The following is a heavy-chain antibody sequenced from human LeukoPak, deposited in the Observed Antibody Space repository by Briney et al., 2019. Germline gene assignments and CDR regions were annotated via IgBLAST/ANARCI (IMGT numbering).Heavy chain of an antibody. CDR1: GFTFSSFW. CDR3: ARAYYASGDY. CDR2: INADGSST. D-gene: IGHD3-10*01. V-gene: IGHV3-74*01. Sequence: PGGSLRLSCAASGFTFSSFWMHWVRQAPGKGLQWVSRINADGSSTGHADSVKGRLTISRDNAKNTLYLQINSLRAEDTAVYYCARAYYASGDYWGQGTLVNVSS. J-gene: IGHJ4*02.